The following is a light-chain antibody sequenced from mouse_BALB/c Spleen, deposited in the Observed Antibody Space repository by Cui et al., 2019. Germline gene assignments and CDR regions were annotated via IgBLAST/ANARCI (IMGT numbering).Light chain of an antibody. J-gene: IGKJ1*01. CDR1: QDISNN. V-gene: IGKV10-96*01. CDR3: QQGNTLPWT. CDR2: STS. Sequence: DIQMTQTTSSLSASLGDRVTITCSASQDISNNLNWYQQKPDETVKLLIYSTSSLHSGVPSRFSGSGSGTDYSLTISNLEQEDTATYFCQQGNTLPWTFGGGTKLEIK.